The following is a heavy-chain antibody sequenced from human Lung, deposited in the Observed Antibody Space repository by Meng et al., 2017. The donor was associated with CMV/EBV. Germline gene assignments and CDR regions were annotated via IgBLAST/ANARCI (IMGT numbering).Heavy chain of an antibody. J-gene: IGHJ4*02. CDR3: ARDQSMVRGLDY. D-gene: IGHD3-10*01. Sequence: CEDSGFTFSSYTMNWVRQAPGKGLEWVSSISHSTAYIFYADSVKGRFTISRDNAKNSLYLQMNGLRAEDTAVYYCARDQSMVRGLDYWGQGTLVTVSS. CDR1: GFTFSSYT. V-gene: IGHV3-21*01. CDR2: ISHSTAYI.